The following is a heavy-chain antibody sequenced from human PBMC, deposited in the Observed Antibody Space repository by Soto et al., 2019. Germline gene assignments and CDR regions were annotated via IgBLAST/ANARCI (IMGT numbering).Heavy chain of an antibody. J-gene: IGHJ5*02. CDR1: GYTFSGYY. CDR2: INTNSGGP. V-gene: IGHV1-2*02. D-gene: IGHD2-2*01. Sequence: QVQLVQSGADVKKPGASVKVSCKASGYTFSGYYIHWVRQAPGQGLEWMGWINTNSGGPKYAQKFHGRVTMTRDTSISTAYMELSNLTFDDTAVYFCARDPKPGPSKLGFDPWGQGTLVTVSS. CDR3: ARDPKPGPSKLGFDP.